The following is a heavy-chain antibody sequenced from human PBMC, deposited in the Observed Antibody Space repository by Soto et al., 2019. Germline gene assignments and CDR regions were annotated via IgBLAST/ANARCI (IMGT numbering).Heavy chain of an antibody. Sequence: GGSLRLSCSASGFTFSSYAMHWVRQAPWKGLEYVSAISSNGGSTYYADSVKGRFTISRDNSKNTLYLQMSSLRAEDTAVYYCVKDLAAKSEKWELPSNYWGQGTLVTVSS. D-gene: IGHD1-26*01. CDR1: GFTFSSYA. CDR3: VKDLAAKSEKWELPSNY. V-gene: IGHV3-64D*08. J-gene: IGHJ4*02. CDR2: ISSNGGST.